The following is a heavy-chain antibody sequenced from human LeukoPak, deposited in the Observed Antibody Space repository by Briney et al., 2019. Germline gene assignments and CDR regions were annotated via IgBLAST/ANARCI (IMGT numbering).Heavy chain of an antibody. D-gene: IGHD3-9*01. CDR2: INHSGST. Sequence: SETLSLTCAVYGGSLSGYYWSWIRQPPRKGLEWIGEINHSGSTNYNPSLKSRVTISVDTSKNQFSLKLSSVTAADTAVYYCAAAINYDILTGYFYWGQGTLVTVSS. V-gene: IGHV4-34*01. CDR3: AAAINYDILTGYFY. J-gene: IGHJ4*02. CDR1: GGSLSGYY.